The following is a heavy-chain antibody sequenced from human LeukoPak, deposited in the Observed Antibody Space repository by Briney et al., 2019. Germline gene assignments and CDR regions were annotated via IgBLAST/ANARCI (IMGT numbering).Heavy chain of an antibody. D-gene: IGHD1-1*01. J-gene: IGHJ1*01. Sequence: SETLSLTCAVSGGSISTYYWSWIRQPAGKGLEWIGRIYTSGSTNYNPSLKSRVTISVDTSKNQFSLKLSSVTAADTAVYYCASRPVTTPEYFQHWGQGTLVTVSS. CDR1: GGSISTYY. CDR3: ASRPVTTPEYFQH. V-gene: IGHV4-4*07. CDR2: IYTSGST.